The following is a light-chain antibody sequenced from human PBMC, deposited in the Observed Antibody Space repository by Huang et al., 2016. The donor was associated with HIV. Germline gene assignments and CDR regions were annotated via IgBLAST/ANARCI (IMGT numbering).Light chain of an antibody. J-gene: IGKJ1*01. CDR3: QQSFSVPRT. CDR2: TAS. CDR1: QNITKS. V-gene: IGKV1-39*01. Sequence: DIQMTQSPPSLSASVGDRVTFTCRANQNITKSLNWYQQKPGKAPKLLIYTASTLESGVPSWFSGGGSGSRFTLNITNLQPEDFATYYCQQSFSVPRTFG.